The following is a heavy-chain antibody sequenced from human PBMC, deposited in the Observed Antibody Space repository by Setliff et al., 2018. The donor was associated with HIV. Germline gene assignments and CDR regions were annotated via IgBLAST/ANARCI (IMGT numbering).Heavy chain of an antibody. V-gene: IGHV3-48*04. CDR2: INSGGTDV. D-gene: IGHD1-26*01. J-gene: IGHJ4*02. Sequence: QPGGSLRLSCVASGFTFSSYAMDWVRQVPGKAPEWVSYINSGGTDVHYPDSVKGRFSISRDNTKNSLYLQMNGLRVEDTAVYYCARDLTPRLGATPFDYWGQGTLVTVSS. CDR3: ARDLTPRLGATPFDY. CDR1: GFTFSSYA.